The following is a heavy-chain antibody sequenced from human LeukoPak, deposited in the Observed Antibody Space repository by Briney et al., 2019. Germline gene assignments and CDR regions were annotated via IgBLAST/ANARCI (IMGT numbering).Heavy chain of an antibody. CDR1: GSTFSSYT. Sequence: GGSLRLSCAASGSTFSSYTMNWVRQAPGKGLEWVSSISTSSRYIYYADSVKGRFTISRDNAKTSLYLQMNSLRAEDTAVYYCAPLGVLISGYRAFDIWGQGTMVAVSS. CDR2: ISTSSRYI. CDR3: APLGVLISGYRAFDI. V-gene: IGHV3-21*01. D-gene: IGHD3-3*01. J-gene: IGHJ3*02.